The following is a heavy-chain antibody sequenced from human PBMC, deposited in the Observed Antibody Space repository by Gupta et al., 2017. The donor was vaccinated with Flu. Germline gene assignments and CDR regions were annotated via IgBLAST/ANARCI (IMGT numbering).Heavy chain of an antibody. CDR1: C. CDR3: AREGTRECSGGTCRPAEYFEP. J-gene: IGHJ5*02. Sequence: CCGCIRQRPGKGLEWIGDIFYGGSIYYNLPRKSRVTISLATSKSHVSLKLIFVTDADTAVYYCAREGTRECSGGTCRPAEYFEPWGHGPLGSVSS. CDR2: IFYGGSI. D-gene: IGHD2-15*01. V-gene: IGHV4-39*02.